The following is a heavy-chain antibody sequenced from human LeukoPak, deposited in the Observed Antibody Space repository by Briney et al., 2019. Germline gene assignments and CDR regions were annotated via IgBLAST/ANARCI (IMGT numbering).Heavy chain of an antibody. J-gene: IGHJ4*02. D-gene: IGHD5-12*01. V-gene: IGHV3-30-3*01. CDR3: AKDRVPRYSGYSLSDD. CDR2: ISYDGNIK. Sequence: GGSLRLSCAASGFTFRSYAIHWVRQAPGKGLEWVAFISYDGNIKYYADSVKGRFSISRDNSKNTLYLQMNNLRAEDTALYYCAKDRVPRYSGYSLSDDWGQGTLVTVSA. CDR1: GFTFRSYA.